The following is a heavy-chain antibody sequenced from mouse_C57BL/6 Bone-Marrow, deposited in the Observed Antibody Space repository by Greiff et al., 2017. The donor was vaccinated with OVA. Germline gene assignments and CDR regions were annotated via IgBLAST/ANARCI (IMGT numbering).Heavy chain of an antibody. J-gene: IGHJ3*01. CDR1: GYTFTDYE. CDR3: TKDDYSAWFAY. CDR2: IDPETGGT. V-gene: IGHV1-15*01. D-gene: IGHD2-4*01. Sequence: VQLQQSGAELVRPGASVTLSCKASGYTFTDYEMHWVKQTPVHGLEWIGAIDPETGGTAYNQKFKGKAILTAEKSSSTAYMELRSLTSEDSAVYYCTKDDYSAWFAYWGQGTLVTVSA.